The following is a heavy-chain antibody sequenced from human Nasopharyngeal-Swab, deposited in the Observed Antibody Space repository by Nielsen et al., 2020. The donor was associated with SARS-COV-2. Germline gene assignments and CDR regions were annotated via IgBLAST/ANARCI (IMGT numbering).Heavy chain of an antibody. CDR1: GFTFSNYS. J-gene: IGHJ6*02. V-gene: IGHV3-21*01. CDR2: ISSSTSYI. CDR3: ARDGFGESPYYYYYGMDV. Sequence: SCAASGFTFSNYSMNWVRQAPGKGLEWVSSISSSTSYIYYADSVKGRFTISRDNAKNPLYLQMNSLRAEDTAVYYCARDGFGESPYYYYYGMDVWGQGTTVTVSS. D-gene: IGHD3-10*01.